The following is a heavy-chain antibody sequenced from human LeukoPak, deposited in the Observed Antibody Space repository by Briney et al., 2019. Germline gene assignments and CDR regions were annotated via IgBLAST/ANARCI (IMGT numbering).Heavy chain of an antibody. CDR3: AKDVNVGGDYFDY. CDR1: GFTFSNYG. D-gene: IGHD3-10*01. V-gene: IGHV3-30*02. J-gene: IGHJ4*02. CDR2: IWYDGSNE. Sequence: GGSLRLSCAASGFTFSNYGMHWVRQAAGKGLEWVAVIWYDGSNEHYTDSVKGRFTISRDNSKNTLYLQMNSLRAEDTAVYYCAKDVNVGGDYFDYWGQGTLVTVSS.